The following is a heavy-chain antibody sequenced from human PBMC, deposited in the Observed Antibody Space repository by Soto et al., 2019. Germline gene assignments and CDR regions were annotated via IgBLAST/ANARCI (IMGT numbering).Heavy chain of an antibody. CDR1: GGSTNNNNYY. CDR2: VYSRGNT. Sequence: QLQLQESGPGLAKPSETLSLTCNVSGGSTNNNNYYWGWIRQPPGKGLEWIGYVYSRGNTYYNPSLKSRATISVDTSKNHFSLKLSSVAAADTAWYYCARSSTAARGWYIDLWGRGTLVTVSS. D-gene: IGHD6-6*01. V-gene: IGHV4-39*01. CDR3: ARSSTAARGWYIDL. J-gene: IGHJ2*01.